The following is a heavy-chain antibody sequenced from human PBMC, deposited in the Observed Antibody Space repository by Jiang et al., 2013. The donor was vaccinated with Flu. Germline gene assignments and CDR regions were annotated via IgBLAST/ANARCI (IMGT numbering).Heavy chain of an antibody. CDR2: IYHSGST. V-gene: IGHV4-59*13. CDR1: SGSISGYY. Sequence: LLKPSETLSLTCTVSSGSISGYYWGWIRQPPGKGLEWIGYIYHSGSTSYNPSLKSRVTISVDTSKNQVSLKLNSVTAADTAVYYCTRNVDTSHGGVWGYWGQGTLVTVSS. J-gene: IGHJ4*02. CDR3: TRNVDTSHGGVWGY. D-gene: IGHD3-16*01.